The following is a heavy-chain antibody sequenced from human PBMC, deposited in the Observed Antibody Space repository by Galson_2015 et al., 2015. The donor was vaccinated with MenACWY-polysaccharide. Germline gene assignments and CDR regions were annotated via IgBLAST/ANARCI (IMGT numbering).Heavy chain of an antibody. Sequence: ETLSLTCSVSGASITTGLYYLGWLRQLPGKGLEWIGSIFYNGNTYYNPSLESRAAVSADTPKSQFFLRLTSMTAADTAVYFCARAAHYEPFNIWGQGTLVTVSS. CDR1: GASITTGLYY. CDR3: ARAAHYEPFNI. D-gene: IGHD3-22*01. CDR2: IFYNGNT. J-gene: IGHJ3*02. V-gene: IGHV4-39*07.